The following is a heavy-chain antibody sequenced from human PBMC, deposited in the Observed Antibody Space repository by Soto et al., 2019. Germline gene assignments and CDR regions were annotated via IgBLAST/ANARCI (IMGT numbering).Heavy chain of an antibody. D-gene: IGHD3-10*01. Sequence: SETLSLTCSVSGASMNNYYWSWIRRPPGKGLEWIGYIYNSGSTHSNPSLQSRVTISVDTSKNQFSLKLSSVTAADTGIYYCARARITMVREVIKYNMDVWGQGTTVTVSS. CDR3: ARARITMVREVIKYNMDV. V-gene: IGHV4-59*01. J-gene: IGHJ6*02. CDR1: GASMNNYY. CDR2: IYNSGST.